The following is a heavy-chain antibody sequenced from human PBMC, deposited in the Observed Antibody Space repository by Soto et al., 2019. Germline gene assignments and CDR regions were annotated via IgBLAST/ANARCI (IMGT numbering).Heavy chain of an antibody. D-gene: IGHD1-1*01. J-gene: IGHJ4*02. CDR3: ARDLGSTNYYFDY. Sequence: QVQLVESGGAVVQPGRSLRLSCATSGFTFSSYGFHWVRQAPGKGLEWVAVIWYDGSKKYYADFVEGRFTISRDYSGNTLYLQMNSLRAEDTAVYYCARDLGSTNYYFDYWGLGTLVIVSS. CDR1: GFTFSSYG. CDR2: IWYDGSKK. V-gene: IGHV3-33*01.